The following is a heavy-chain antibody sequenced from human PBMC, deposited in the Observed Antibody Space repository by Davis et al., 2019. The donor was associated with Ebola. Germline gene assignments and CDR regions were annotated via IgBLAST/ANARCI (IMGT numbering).Heavy chain of an antibody. J-gene: IGHJ6*02. Sequence: GESLKISCAASGFTFSSYAMHWVRQAPGKGLEWVAVISYDGSNKYYADSVKGRFTISRDNSKNTLYLQMNSLRAEDTAVYYCAKRYYDFWSGYYYYYYGMDVWGQGTTVTVSS. CDR3: AKRYYDFWSGYYYYYYGMDV. CDR2: ISYDGSNK. D-gene: IGHD3-3*01. CDR1: GFTFSSYA. V-gene: IGHV3-30-3*02.